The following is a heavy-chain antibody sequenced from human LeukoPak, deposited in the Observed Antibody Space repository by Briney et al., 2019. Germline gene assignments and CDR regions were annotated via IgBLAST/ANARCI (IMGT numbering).Heavy chain of an antibody. Sequence: SETLSLTCAVYGGSFSGYYWSWIRQPPGKGLEWVGYIFHSGDTYYNPSLKSRVTISLDTSKNQFSLWLSSVTAADTAVYYCARVSGERLVVDYWGQGTLVTVSS. CDR2: IFHSGDT. CDR1: GGSFSGYY. D-gene: IGHD3-16*01. CDR3: ARVSGERLVVDY. V-gene: IGHV4-34*12. J-gene: IGHJ4*02.